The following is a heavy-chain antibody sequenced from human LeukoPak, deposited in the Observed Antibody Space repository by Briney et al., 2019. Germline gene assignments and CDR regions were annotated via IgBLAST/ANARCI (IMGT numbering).Heavy chain of an antibody. CDR2: IKTDGRTT. CDR3: TTGHSYGYEW. Sequence: GGSLRLSCAASGMTFSNHWMHWVRQAPGKGLVWVSLIKTDGRTTNYADSVKGRFTISRDNGKSTLYLQMNSLRAEDTAIYYFTTGHSYGYEWWGQGTVVTVSS. D-gene: IGHD5-18*01. J-gene: IGHJ4*02. V-gene: IGHV3-74*01. CDR1: GMTFSNHW.